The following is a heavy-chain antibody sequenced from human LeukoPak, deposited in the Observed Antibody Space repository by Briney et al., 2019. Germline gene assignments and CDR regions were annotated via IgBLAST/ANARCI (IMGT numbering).Heavy chain of an antibody. Sequence: GESLKVSCKASGYTFTGYYMHWVRQAPGQGLEWMGWINPNSGGTNYAQKFQGRVTMTRDTSISTAYMELSRLRSDDTAVYYCARAWIVATIMDYWGQGTLVTVSS. D-gene: IGHD5-12*01. CDR2: INPNSGGT. CDR1: GYTFTGYY. J-gene: IGHJ4*02. CDR3: ARAWIVATIMDY. V-gene: IGHV1-2*02.